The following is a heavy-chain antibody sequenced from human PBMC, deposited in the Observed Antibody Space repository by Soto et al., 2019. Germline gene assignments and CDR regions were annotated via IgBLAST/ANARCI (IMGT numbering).Heavy chain of an antibody. V-gene: IGHV1-45*02. CDR2: ITPFNGNT. Sequence: QMQLVQSGAEVKKTGSSVKVSCKASGYTFTYRYLHWVRQAPGQALEWMGWITPFNGNTNYAQKFQDRVTITRDRSMSTAYTELSSLRSEDTAMYYCASERNWNDNRGAFDIWGQGTMVTVSS. D-gene: IGHD1-1*01. J-gene: IGHJ3*02. CDR1: GYTFTYRY. CDR3: ASERNWNDNRGAFDI.